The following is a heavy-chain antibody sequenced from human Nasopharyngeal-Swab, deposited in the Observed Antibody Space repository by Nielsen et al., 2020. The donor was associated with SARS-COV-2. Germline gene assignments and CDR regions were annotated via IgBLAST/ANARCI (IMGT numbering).Heavy chain of an antibody. V-gene: IGHV4-28*05. CDR3: ARKLNSGSYLGVFDI. CDR1: GYSISSSYW. Sequence: SETLSLTCVVSGYSISSSYWWGWIRQPPGKGLEWIGYINYSGSIFYNPSLKSRVTMPVDTSKNQFSLKLSSVTAVDTAVYYCARKLNSGSYLGVFDIWGQGTMVIVSS. CDR2: INYSGSI. J-gene: IGHJ3*02. D-gene: IGHD1-26*01.